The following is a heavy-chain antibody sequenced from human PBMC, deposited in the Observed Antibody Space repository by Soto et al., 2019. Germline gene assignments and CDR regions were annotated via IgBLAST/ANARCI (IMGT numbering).Heavy chain of an antibody. CDR1: GFTFSDYY. J-gene: IGHJ6*02. CDR2: ISSSGSTI. V-gene: IGHV3-11*01. CDR3: ARGYSSSRVPWYYYGMDV. D-gene: IGHD6-13*01. Sequence: GGSLSLSCAASGFTFSDYYMSWLRQAPGKGLEWVSYISSSGSTIYYADSVKGRFTISRDNAKNSLYLQMNSLRAEDTAVYYCARGYSSSRVPWYYYGMDVWGQGTTVTVSS.